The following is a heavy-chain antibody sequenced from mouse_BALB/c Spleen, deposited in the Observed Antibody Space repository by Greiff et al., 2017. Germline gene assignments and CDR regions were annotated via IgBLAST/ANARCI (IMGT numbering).Heavy chain of an antibody. V-gene: IGHV1-55*01. CDR2: IYPGSGST. CDR3: ARRGIYYDYDGFAY. D-gene: IGHD2-4*01. J-gene: IGHJ3*01. CDR1: GYNFTSYW. Sequence: QVQLQQPGAELVKPGTSVKLSCKASGYNFTSYWINWVKLRPGQGLEWIGDIYPGSGSTNYNEKFKSKATLTVDTSSSTAYMQLSSLASEDSALYYCARRGIYYDYDGFAYWGQGTLVTVSA.